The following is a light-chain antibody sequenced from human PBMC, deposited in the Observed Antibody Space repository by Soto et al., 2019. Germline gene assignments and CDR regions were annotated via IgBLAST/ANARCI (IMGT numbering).Light chain of an antibody. CDR2: SDD. CDR3: AAWDDNLKGPL. V-gene: IGLV1-44*01. Sequence: QSVLTQPPSLSGTPGQRVTISCSGSNSNIGRYSVNWYQHFPGTAPKILIYSDDERPSGVPGRFSGSKSGTLGSLSISGLQSEDEAEYYCAAWDDNLKGPLFGGGTKLTVL. CDR1: NSNIGRYS. J-gene: IGLJ3*02.